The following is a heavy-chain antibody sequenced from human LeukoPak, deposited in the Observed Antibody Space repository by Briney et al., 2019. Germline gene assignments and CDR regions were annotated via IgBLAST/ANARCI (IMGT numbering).Heavy chain of an antibody. CDR2: ISGSGST. V-gene: IGHV4-4*09. J-gene: IGHJ4*02. Sequence: SETLSLTCSVSGVSMNSHYLNWIRQPPGKGLEWIGFISGSGSTNYNPSLMSRVTMSLETSKRQFSLKLRSVTAADTAVYYCVVSPIQDFYDYWGQGTLVTVSS. CDR1: GVSMNSHY. CDR3: VVSPIQDFYDY. D-gene: IGHD3-3*01.